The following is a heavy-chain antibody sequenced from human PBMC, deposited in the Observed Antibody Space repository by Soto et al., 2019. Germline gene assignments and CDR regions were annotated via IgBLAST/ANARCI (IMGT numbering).Heavy chain of an antibody. J-gene: IGHJ4*02. D-gene: IGHD6-25*01. CDR1: RGSISSGTKY. CDR3: ARHEAGWYFDS. V-gene: IGHV4-39*01. Sequence: QLQLQESGPGLVKPSETLSLTCTVSRGSISSGTKYWAWIRQPPGKGLEWIANIYYSGSTFYNPSLKSRVTISLDTSTNQFSLKLRSVTAADTAVYYCARHEAGWYFDSWGQGTLVTVSS. CDR2: IYYSGST.